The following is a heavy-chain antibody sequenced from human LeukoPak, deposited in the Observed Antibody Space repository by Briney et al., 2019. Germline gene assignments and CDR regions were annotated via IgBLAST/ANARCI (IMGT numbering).Heavy chain of an antibody. CDR3: ARSLPYGTTWYGRSDF. J-gene: IGHJ4*02. V-gene: IGHV3-7*03. CDR2: IRQDGDTK. Sequence: GGSLRLSCAASGFPFNAYWMTWVRQAPGKGLEWVANIRQDGDTKYYVDSVKGRFTISRDNAMNSLYLQMNSLRAEDTAIYYCARSLPYGTTWYGRSDFWDQGTLVTVSS. CDR1: GFPFNAYW. D-gene: IGHD6-13*01.